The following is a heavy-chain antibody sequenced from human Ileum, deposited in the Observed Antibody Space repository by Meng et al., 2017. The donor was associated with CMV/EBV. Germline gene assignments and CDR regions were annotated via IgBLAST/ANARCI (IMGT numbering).Heavy chain of an antibody. CDR1: GLMFSDTW. V-gene: IGHV3-15*01. J-gene: IGHJ4*02. CDR2: VKKKKDGGTT. Sequence: GESLKISCEASGLMFSDTWMNWVRQAPGKGLEWVGHVKKKKDGGTTDLAAPVKGRFTISSDDSTVTVYLQMNNLKDEDPAVYYSASDAYSCIGDWGQGTLVTVSS. CDR3: ASDAYSCIGD. D-gene: IGHD2-21*01.